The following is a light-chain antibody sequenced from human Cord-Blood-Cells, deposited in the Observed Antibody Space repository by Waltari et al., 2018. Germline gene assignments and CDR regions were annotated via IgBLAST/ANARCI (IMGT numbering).Light chain of an antibody. V-gene: IGLV3-9*01. CDR1: NIGSKN. CDR3: QVWDSSTVV. CDR2: RDG. J-gene: IGLJ2*01. Sequence: SYELTQPLSVSVALGQTARITCGGNNIGSKNVHWYQQKPGQAPVLAIYRDGNRPSGILGRFSGSNSGNTATLTISRAQAGDEADYYCQVWDSSTVVFGGGTKLTVL.